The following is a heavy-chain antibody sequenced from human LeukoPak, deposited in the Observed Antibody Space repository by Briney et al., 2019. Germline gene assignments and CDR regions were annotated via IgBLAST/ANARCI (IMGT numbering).Heavy chain of an antibody. CDR3: AREIGSAARGR. Sequence: GGSLRLSCATSGFTFDSYWMSWVRQAPGKGLEWVANIKEDGSEKYYVDSVKGRFTISRDNAKNSVYLQMNSLRVEDTAVYYCAREIGSAARGRWGQGTLVTVSS. V-gene: IGHV3-7*05. CDR2: IKEDGSEK. CDR1: GFTFDSYW. D-gene: IGHD6-13*01. J-gene: IGHJ4*02.